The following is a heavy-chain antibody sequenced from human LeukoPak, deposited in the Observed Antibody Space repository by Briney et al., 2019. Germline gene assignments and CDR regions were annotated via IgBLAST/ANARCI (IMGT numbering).Heavy chain of an antibody. CDR1: GGSISSHY. CDR3: ARQNYDYVWGSYQIDY. V-gene: IGHV4-59*08. CDR2: IYYSGST. D-gene: IGHD3-16*02. Sequence: SETLSLTCTVSGGSISSHYWSWIRQPPGKGLEWIGYIYYSGSTNYNPSLKSRVTISVDTSKNQFSLKLSSVTAADTAVYYCARQNYDYVWGSYQIDYWGQGTLVTVSS. J-gene: IGHJ4*02.